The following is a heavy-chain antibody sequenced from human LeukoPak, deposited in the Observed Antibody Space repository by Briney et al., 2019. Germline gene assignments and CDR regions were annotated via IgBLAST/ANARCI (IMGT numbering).Heavy chain of an antibody. CDR3: ARDRRTWNDDGFDY. Sequence: SETLSLTCTVSGGSISSYYWSWIRQPSGKGLEWIGRIYISGSTNYNPSLKSRVTMSVDTSKNQFSLKLSSVTAADTAVYYCARDRRTWNDDGFDYWGQGTLVTVSS. CDR1: GGSISSYY. CDR2: IYISGST. J-gene: IGHJ4*02. V-gene: IGHV4-4*07. D-gene: IGHD1-1*01.